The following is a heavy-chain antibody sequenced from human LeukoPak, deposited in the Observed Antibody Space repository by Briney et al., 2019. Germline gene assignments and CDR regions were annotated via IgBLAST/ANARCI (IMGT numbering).Heavy chain of an antibody. D-gene: IGHD3-10*01. V-gene: IGHV4-30-4*01. CDR2: IYYSGST. J-gene: IGHJ4*02. CDR3: ARHVGNSGSGSYLTYFDY. CDR1: NGSISNDDYY. Sequence: PSETLSLTCTVSNGSISNDDYYWSWIRQPPGKALEWIGYIYYSGSTYYNPSLKSRITISVDTSKNHFSLKMKSVTAADTAVYYCARHVGNSGSGSYLTYFDYWGQGTLVTVSS.